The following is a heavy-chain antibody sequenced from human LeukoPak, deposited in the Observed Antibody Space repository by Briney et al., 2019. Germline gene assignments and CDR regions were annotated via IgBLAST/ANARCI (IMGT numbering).Heavy chain of an antibody. Sequence: ASVKVSCKASGYTFTSYGISWVRQAPGQGLEWMGWISAYNGNTNYAQKVQGRVTMTTDTSTSTAYMELRSLRSDDTAVYYCARIVTPNHAFDIWGQGTMVTVSS. J-gene: IGHJ3*02. V-gene: IGHV1-18*01. CDR1: GYTFTSYG. D-gene: IGHD3-16*02. CDR3: ARIVTPNHAFDI. CDR2: ISAYNGNT.